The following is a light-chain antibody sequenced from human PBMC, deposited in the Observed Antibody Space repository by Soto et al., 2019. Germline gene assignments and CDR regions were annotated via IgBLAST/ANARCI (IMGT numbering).Light chain of an antibody. CDR3: QSYDSSLIGSV. Sequence: QSVLTQPPSVSGAPGQRVTISCTGSNSNIGAGYDVHWYQQLPGTAPHLLIYGNSNRPSGLPGCLSGSKSATSASLAISGLRAEDEADYSCQSYDSSLIGSVFGTGTKFT. CDR1: NSNIGAGYD. J-gene: IGLJ1*01. V-gene: IGLV1-40*01. CDR2: GNS.